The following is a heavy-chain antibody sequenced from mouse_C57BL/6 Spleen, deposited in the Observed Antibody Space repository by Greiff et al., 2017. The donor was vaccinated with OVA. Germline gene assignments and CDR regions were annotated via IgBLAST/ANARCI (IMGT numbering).Heavy chain of an antibody. D-gene: IGHD3-3*01. CDR1: GYTFTDYE. V-gene: IGHV1-15*01. Sequence: LVESGAELVRPGASVTLSCKASGYTFTDYEMHWVKQTPVHGLEWIGAIDPETGGTAYNQKFKGKAILTADKSSSTAYMELRSLTSEDSAVYYCTRGGRWYFDVWGTGTTVTVSS. CDR3: TRGGRWYFDV. CDR2: IDPETGGT. J-gene: IGHJ1*03.